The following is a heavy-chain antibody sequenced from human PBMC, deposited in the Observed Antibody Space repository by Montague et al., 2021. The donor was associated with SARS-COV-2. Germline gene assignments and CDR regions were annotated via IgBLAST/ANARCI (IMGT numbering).Heavy chain of an antibody. Sequence: SLRLSCAAPGFTFSKYAMSWVRQAPGKGLEWVSAISGSGRSTYYADSVKGRFTISRDNSKNTLYLQMNSLRAEDTAVYYCAKDRPALLWSRERYDAFDIWGQGTMVTVSS. V-gene: IGHV3-23*01. CDR3: AKDRPALLWSRERYDAFDI. CDR2: ISGSGRST. J-gene: IGHJ3*02. D-gene: IGHD3-10*01. CDR1: GFTFSKYA.